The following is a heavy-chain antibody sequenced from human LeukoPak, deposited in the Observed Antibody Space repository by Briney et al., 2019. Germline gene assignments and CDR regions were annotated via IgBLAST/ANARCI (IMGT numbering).Heavy chain of an antibody. CDR3: ARDLASKGNYYGSGSFQFDP. Sequence: GGSLRLSCAASGFTFSSYAMHWVRQAPGKGLEWVAVISYDGSKKYYADSVKGRFTISRDNSKNTLYLQMNSLRAEDTALYYCARDLASKGNYYGSGSFQFDPRGQGTLVTVSS. CDR2: ISYDGSKK. J-gene: IGHJ5*02. V-gene: IGHV3-30*04. CDR1: GFTFSSYA. D-gene: IGHD3-10*01.